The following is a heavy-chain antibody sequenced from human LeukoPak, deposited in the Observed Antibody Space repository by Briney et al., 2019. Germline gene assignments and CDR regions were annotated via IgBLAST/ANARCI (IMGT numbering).Heavy chain of an antibody. CDR1: GGTFSSYA. J-gene: IGHJ4*02. CDR3: ARGGGSYAFDY. D-gene: IGHD1-26*01. Sequence: ASVKVSCKASGGTFSSYAISWVRQAPGQGLEWMGGIIPIFGTANYAQEFQGRVTITTDESTSTAYMELSSLRSEDTAVYYCARGGGSYAFDYWGQGTLVTVSS. V-gene: IGHV1-69*05. CDR2: IIPIFGTA.